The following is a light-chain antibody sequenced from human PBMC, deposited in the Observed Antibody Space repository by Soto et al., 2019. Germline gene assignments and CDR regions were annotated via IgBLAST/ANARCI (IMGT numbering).Light chain of an antibody. CDR3: MQRIEFPVT. V-gene: IGKV2-40*01. CDR2: MLS. Sequence: DIVLTQTPLSLPVTPGEPASISCRSSQSLLDSADGNTYLDWYLQKPGQSPQLLIYMLSSRASGVPDRFSGSGSGTDFTLKISRVEAEDVGVYYCMQRIEFPVTFGGGTRVEIK. CDR1: QSLLDSADGNTY. J-gene: IGKJ4*01.